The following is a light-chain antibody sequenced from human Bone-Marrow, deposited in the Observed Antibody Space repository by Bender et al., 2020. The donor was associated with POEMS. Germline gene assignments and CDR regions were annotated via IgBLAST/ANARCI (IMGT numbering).Light chain of an antibody. CDR1: SSDIGNNY. J-gene: IGLJ2*01. CDR3: CSSATTNTFI. CDR2: KNN. Sequence: QSVLTQPPSASGTSGQTVTISCSGCSSDIGNNYVYWFQQLPGTAPKLLIYKNNQRPSGVPARFSGSKSGNTAYLTISGLQAEDEAEYYCCSSATTNTFIFGGGTTLTVL. V-gene: IGLV1-47*01.